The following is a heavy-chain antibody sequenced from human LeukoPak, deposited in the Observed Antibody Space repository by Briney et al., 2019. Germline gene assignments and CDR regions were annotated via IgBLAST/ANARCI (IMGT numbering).Heavy chain of an antibody. V-gene: IGHV1-8*02. J-gene: IGHJ4*02. CDR1: GYTFTGYY. D-gene: IGHD6-19*01. CDR3: ARGYSSGWWEIVIDY. Sequence: GASVKVSCKASGYTFTGYYMHWVRQAPGQGLEWMGWINPNSGNTGYAQKFQGRVTVTRNTSISTAYMELSSLRSEDTAVYYCARGYSSGWWEIVIDYWGQGTLVTVSS. CDR2: INPNSGNT.